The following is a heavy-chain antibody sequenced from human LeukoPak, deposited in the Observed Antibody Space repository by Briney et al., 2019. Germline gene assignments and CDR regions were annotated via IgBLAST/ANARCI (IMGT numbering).Heavy chain of an antibody. D-gene: IGHD1-26*01. CDR1: GYTFTSYG. Sequence: ASVKVSCKASGYTFTSYGISWVRQAPGQGLEWMGWISAYNGNTNYAQKLQGRVTMTTDTSTGTAYMELRSLRSDDTAVDYCARDRGQWELPQWFDPWGQGTLVTVSS. CDR3: ARDRGQWELPQWFDP. J-gene: IGHJ5*02. CDR2: ISAYNGNT. V-gene: IGHV1-18*01.